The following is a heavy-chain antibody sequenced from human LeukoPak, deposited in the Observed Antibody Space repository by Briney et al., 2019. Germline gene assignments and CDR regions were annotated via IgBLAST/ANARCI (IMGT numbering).Heavy chain of an antibody. D-gene: IGHD1/OR15-1a*01. CDR2: RNPTSGGT. CDR3: AREFRTTTWSYDAFAL. V-gene: IGHV1-2*02. CDR1: GYTFTDYN. J-gene: IGHJ3*01. Sequence: GASETVSFTASGYTFTDYNMNWERRAPGQRPERGGWRNPTSGGTNYAQKYQDRITITTDASNNTNNMELSRLRSDDTAVYYCAREFRTTTWSYDAFALWGQVTMVTVSS.